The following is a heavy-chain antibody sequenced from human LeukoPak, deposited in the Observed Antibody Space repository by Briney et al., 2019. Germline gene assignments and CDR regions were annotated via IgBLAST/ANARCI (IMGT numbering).Heavy chain of an antibody. CDR1: GYTFTDYY. CDR3: ATSLLIVVVPAAPLDY. CDR2: VDPEDGET. J-gene: IGHJ4*02. Sequence: ASVKISFKVSGYTFTDYYMHWVQKAPGKGLEWMGLVDPEDGETIYAEKFQSRVTITADTTTDTAYMELSRLRSEDTAVYYWATSLLIVVVPAAPLDYWGQGTLVTVSS. D-gene: IGHD2-2*01. V-gene: IGHV1-69-2*01.